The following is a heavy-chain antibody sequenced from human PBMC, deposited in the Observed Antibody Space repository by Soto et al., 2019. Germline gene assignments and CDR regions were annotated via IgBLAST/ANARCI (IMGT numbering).Heavy chain of an antibody. V-gene: IGHV1-8*01. J-gene: IGHJ6*02. CDR1: GSTFTSYD. CDR2: MNPNSGNT. CDR3: ARGTLERPPSYYYGMDV. Sequence: ASVKVSCTSSGSTFTSYDINWVRQATGQGLEWMGWMNPNSGNTGYAQKFQGRVTITADESTSTAYMELSSLRSEDTAVYYCARGTLERPPSYYYGMDVWGQGTTVTVSS. D-gene: IGHD1-1*01.